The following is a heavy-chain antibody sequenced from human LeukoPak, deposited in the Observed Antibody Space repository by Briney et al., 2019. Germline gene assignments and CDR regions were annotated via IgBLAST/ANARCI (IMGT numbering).Heavy chain of an antibody. CDR1: GYTLTELS. CDR2: FDPEDGEP. V-gene: IGHV1-24*01. J-gene: IGHJ3*02. Sequence: SVKVSCKVSGYTLTELSMHWVRQAPGKGLEWMGGFDPEDGEPIYAQKFQGRVTMTEDTSTDTAYMELSSLRSEDTAVYYCATVGTVRERWGLHDAFDIWGQGTMVTVSS. D-gene: IGHD5-24*01. CDR3: ATVGTVRERWGLHDAFDI.